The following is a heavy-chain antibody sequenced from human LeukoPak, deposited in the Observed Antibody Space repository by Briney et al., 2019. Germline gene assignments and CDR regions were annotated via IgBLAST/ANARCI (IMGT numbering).Heavy chain of an antibody. D-gene: IGHD5-18*01. CDR3: AIVSGTIQIWPQPFGDGMDV. CDR1: GFTFSSYV. J-gene: IGHJ6*02. CDR2: ISGSGHKT. V-gene: IGHV3-23*01. Sequence: GGSLRLSCAASGFTFSSYVMSWVRQTPGKGLECVSAISGSGHKTYYADSVKGRFTISRDNSKNTLYLQMNSLRAEDTAVYYCAIVSGTIQIWPQPFGDGMDVWGQGTTVTVSS.